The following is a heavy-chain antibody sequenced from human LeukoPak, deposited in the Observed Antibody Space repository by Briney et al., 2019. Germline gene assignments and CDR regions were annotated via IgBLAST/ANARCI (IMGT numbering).Heavy chain of an antibody. CDR2: IIGDGSRI. CDR3: ARDALGGRTKFDS. J-gene: IGHJ4*01. D-gene: IGHD3-16*01. Sequence: GGSLRLSCVASGFTFSSHWMHWVRQVPGKGLMWVSRIIGDGSRIHYGDSVKGRFTISRDNAKNTLYLQMTSLRGDDTAIYFCARDALGGRTKFDSWGHGSLVTVSS. CDR1: GFTFSSHW. V-gene: IGHV3-74*01.